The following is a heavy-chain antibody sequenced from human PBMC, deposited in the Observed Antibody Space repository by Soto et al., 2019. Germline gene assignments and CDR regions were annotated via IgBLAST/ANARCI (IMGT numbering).Heavy chain of an antibody. V-gene: IGHV3-30*18. D-gene: IGHD3-22*01. CDR3: AKLIANTYYYDSSGYYPLFDY. CDR2: ISYDGSNK. J-gene: IGHJ4*02. CDR1: GFTFSNAW. Sequence: PGGSLRLSCAASGFTFSNAWMSWVRQAPGKGLEWVAVISYDGSNKYYADSVKGRFTISRDNSKNTLYLQMNSLRAEDTAVYYCAKLIANTYYYDSSGYYPLFDYWGQGTLVTVSS.